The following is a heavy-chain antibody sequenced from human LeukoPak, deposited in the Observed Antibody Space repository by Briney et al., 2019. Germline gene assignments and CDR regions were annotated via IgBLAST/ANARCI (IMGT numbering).Heavy chain of an antibody. J-gene: IGHJ4*02. Sequence: PGGSLRLSCETSGFSFSTYWMSWVRQAPGKGREWVANIRPDGSEKYYVDSVKGRFTISRDIAKQSVFLQMTSLGVEDTAVYYCARLSAMVRGPEDIFYFEYWGLGTLVTVSS. D-gene: IGHD3-10*01. V-gene: IGHV3-7*01. CDR3: ARLSAMVRGPEDIFYFEY. CDR2: IRPDGSEK. CDR1: GFSFSTYW.